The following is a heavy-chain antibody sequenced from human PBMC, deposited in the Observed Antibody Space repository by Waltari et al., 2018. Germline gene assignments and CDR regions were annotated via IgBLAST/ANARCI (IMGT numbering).Heavy chain of an antibody. V-gene: IGHV4-34*01. CDR2: INHSGST. CDR1: GGSFSGYY. CDR3: ARFQGVIGLDY. Sequence: QVQLQQWGAGRLKPSETLSLTCAVYGGSFSGYYWSWIRQPPGKGLEWIGEINHSGSTNYNPSLKSRVTISVDTSKNQFSLKLSSVTAADTAVYYCARFQGVIGLDYWGQGTLVTVSS. J-gene: IGHJ4*02. D-gene: IGHD3-10*01.